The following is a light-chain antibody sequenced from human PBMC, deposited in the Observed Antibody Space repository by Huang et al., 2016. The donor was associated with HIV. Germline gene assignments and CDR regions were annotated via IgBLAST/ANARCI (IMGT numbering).Light chain of an antibody. J-gene: IGKJ2*01. CDR3: QQYNNWPPVT. CDR1: QSVSSN. CDR2: GAS. V-gene: IGKV3D-15*01. Sequence: EVVMTQSPATLSVSPGERATISCRASQSVSSNLAWYQQKPGQAPRLLIYGASTRATGIPARFSGSGSGTEFTLTISSLQSEDFAVYYCQQYNNWPPVTFGQGTKLEIK.